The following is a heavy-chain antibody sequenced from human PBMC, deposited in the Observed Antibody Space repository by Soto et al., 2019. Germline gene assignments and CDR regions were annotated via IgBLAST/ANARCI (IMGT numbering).Heavy chain of an antibody. CDR1: GFTFSSYA. V-gene: IGHV3-23*01. Sequence: GGSLRLSCAASGFTFSSYAMSWVRQAPGKGLEWVSAISGSGGSTYYADSVKGRFTISRDNSKNTLYLQMNSLRAEDTAVDYCAKSGVRYSPKWYARFDYWGQGTLVTVSS. CDR2: ISGSGGST. CDR3: AKSGVRYSPKWYARFDY. J-gene: IGHJ4*02. D-gene: IGHD3-9*01.